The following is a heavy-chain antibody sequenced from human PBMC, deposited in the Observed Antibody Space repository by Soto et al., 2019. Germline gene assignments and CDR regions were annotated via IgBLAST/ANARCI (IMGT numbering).Heavy chain of an antibody. D-gene: IGHD6-19*01. CDR3: ARRHSGGPGVDY. V-gene: IGHV3-66*01. CDR1: GFTVSSNY. J-gene: IGHJ4*02. CDR2: IYSGGST. Sequence: EVQLVESGGGLVQPGGSLRLSCAASGFTVSSNYMSWVRQAPGKGLEWVSVIYSGGSTYYADSVKGRFTISRDNSKNSLYLQLTRVRAEDTAVYDCARRHSGGPGVDYWGQGTLVTVSS.